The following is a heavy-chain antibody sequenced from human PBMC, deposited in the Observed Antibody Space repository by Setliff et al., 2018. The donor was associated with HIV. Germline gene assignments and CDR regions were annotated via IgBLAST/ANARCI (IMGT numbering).Heavy chain of an antibody. Sequence: QPGGSLRLSCAASGFTFSNSGMNWVRQAPGKGLEWLSYISGSSSSVYDADSVKGRFNVSRDNAKNSMYLQMNSLRVDDTAVYFCARTTWYSSFSAAFDVWGQGTVVTVSS. V-gene: IGHV3-48*01. D-gene: IGHD6-19*01. CDR3: ARTTWYSSFSAAFDV. CDR2: ISGSSSSV. CDR1: GFTFSNSG. J-gene: IGHJ3*01.